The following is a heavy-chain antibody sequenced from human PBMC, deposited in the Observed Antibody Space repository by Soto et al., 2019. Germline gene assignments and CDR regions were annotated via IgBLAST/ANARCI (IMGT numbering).Heavy chain of an antibody. V-gene: IGHV4-30-2*01. CDR3: ARGPFHDFWTGLDY. CDR1: GGSISSGGVS. D-gene: IGHD3-3*01. Sequence: KTSETLSLTCAVSGGSISSGGVSWSWIRQPPGKGLEWIGYIYHSRNTYYNPSLHGRVTISVDRSENQFSLTLDSVTAADTAVYYCARGPFHDFWTGLDYWGQGILVTVSS. CDR2: IYHSRNT. J-gene: IGHJ4*02.